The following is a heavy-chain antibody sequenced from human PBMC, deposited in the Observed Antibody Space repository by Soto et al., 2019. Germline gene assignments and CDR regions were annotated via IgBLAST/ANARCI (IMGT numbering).Heavy chain of an antibody. J-gene: IGHJ1*01. CDR3: ARGGSGYNF. D-gene: IGHD5-12*01. CDR1: GGIFSNCG. V-gene: IGHV1-69*13. CDR2: IVPVFGRP. Sequence: PVKDSCKASGGIFSNCGISWVRQAPGQGLEWMGGIVPVFGRPNYAQRFRGRLTITADESTSTGYMELISLRSDDKAVYYCARGGSGYNFWGQGTQVTVSS.